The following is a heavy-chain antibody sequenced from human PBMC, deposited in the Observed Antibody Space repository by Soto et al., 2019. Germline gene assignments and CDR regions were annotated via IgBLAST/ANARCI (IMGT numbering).Heavy chain of an antibody. CDR2: IIPIFGTA. D-gene: IGHD3-9*01. CDR1: GGTFSSYA. V-gene: IGHV1-69*13. Sequence: SVKVSCKASGGTFSSYAISCVRPAPGQGLEWMGGIIPIFGTANYAQKFQGRVTITADESTSTAYMELSSLRSEDTAVYYCARARLTGDFRYFDYWGQGTLVTVSS. CDR3: ARARLTGDFRYFDY. J-gene: IGHJ4*02.